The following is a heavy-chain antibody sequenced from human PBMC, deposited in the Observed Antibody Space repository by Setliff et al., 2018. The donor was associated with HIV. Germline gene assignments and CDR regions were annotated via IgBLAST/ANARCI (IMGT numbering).Heavy chain of an antibody. D-gene: IGHD3-10*01. CDR2: IKQDGSEK. CDR3: ATDLLWFGERGFDY. Sequence: PGGSLRLSCAASRFTFSNYWVSWVRQAPGKGLEWVANIKQDGSEKYYVGSVKGRFTISRDNAKNSLYLQMNSLRVEDTAVYYCATDLLWFGERGFDYWGQGTLVTVSS. J-gene: IGHJ4*02. CDR1: RFTFSNYW. V-gene: IGHV3-7*01.